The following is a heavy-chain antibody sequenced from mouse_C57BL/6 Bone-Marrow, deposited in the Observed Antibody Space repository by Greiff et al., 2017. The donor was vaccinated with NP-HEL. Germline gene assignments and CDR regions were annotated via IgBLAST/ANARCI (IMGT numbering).Heavy chain of an antibody. D-gene: IGHD2-3*01. Sequence: DVKLVESEGGLVQPGSSMKLSCTASGFTFSDYYMAWVRQVPEKGLEWVANINYDGSSTYYLDSLKSRFIISRDNAKNILYLQMSSLKSEDTATYYCASYDGSFDYWGQGTTLTVSS. J-gene: IGHJ2*01. CDR1: GFTFSDYY. CDR2: INYDGSST. V-gene: IGHV5-16*01. CDR3: ASYDGSFDY.